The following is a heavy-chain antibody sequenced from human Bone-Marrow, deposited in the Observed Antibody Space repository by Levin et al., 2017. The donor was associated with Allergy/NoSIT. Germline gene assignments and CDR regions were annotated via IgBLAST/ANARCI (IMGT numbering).Heavy chain of an antibody. D-gene: IGHD2-21*02. CDR2: IYYSGST. Sequence: SQTLSLTCTVSGGSISSSSYYWGWIRQPPGKGLEWIGSIYYSGSTYYNPSLKSRVTISVDTSKNQFSLKLSSVTAADTAVYYCASAWDCGGDCYDDAFDSWGQGTMVTVSS. J-gene: IGHJ3*02. CDR3: ASAWDCGGDCYDDAFDS. V-gene: IGHV4-39*01. CDR1: GGSISSSSYY.